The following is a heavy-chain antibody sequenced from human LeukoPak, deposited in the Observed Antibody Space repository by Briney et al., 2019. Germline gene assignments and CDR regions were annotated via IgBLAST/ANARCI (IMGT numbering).Heavy chain of an antibody. Sequence: SETLSLTCAVSGGSISSSNWWSWVRQPPGKGLEWIGEVYHSGDTNYNPSLKSRVTISADKSNNLFSLRLNSVTAADTAVYYCARRGSGASLEYYFDLWGRGTLVTVSS. V-gene: IGHV4-4*02. CDR1: GGSISSSNW. J-gene: IGHJ2*01. D-gene: IGHD1-14*01. CDR3: ARRGSGASLEYYFDL. CDR2: VYHSGDT.